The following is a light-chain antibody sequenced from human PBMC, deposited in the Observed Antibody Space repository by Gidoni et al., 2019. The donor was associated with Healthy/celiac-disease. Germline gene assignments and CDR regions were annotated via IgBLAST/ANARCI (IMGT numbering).Light chain of an antibody. V-gene: IGKV3-20*01. CDR2: GAS. CDR1: QSVSSSY. J-gene: IGKJ2*01. Sequence: DIVLTQSPGTLSLSPGERATLSCRASQSVSSSYLAWYQQKPGQAPRLLIYGASSRATGIPDRFSGSGSGTDFTRTISRLEPEDFAVYYCQQYGSSQEYTFXQXTKLEIK. CDR3: QQYGSSQEYT.